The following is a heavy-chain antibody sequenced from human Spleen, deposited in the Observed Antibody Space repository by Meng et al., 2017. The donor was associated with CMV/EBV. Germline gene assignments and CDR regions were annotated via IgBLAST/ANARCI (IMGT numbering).Heavy chain of an antibody. J-gene: IGHJ6*02. Sequence: GGSLRLSCAASEMTFSDYCMTWIRQAPGKGLEWVSVIYSGGSTYYADSVKGRFTISRDNSKNTLYLQMNSLRAEDTAVYYCAKVGGIPAARYGMDVWGQGTTVTVSS. V-gene: IGHV3-66*02. CDR2: IYSGGST. D-gene: IGHD2-2*01. CDR1: EMTFSDYC. CDR3: AKVGGIPAARYGMDV.